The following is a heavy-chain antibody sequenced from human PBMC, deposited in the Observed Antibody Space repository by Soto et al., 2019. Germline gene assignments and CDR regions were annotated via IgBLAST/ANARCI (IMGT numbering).Heavy chain of an antibody. CDR3: ARVPAAPNLDYYGMDV. CDR2: INPNSGGT. V-gene: IGHV1-2*04. D-gene: IGHD2-2*01. Sequence: ASVKVSCKASGYTFTGYYMHWVRQAPGQGLEWMGWINPNSGGTNYAQKFQGWVTMTRDTSISTAYMELSRLRSDDTAVYYCARVPAAPNLDYYGMDVWGQGTTVTVSS. CDR1: GYTFTGYY. J-gene: IGHJ6*02.